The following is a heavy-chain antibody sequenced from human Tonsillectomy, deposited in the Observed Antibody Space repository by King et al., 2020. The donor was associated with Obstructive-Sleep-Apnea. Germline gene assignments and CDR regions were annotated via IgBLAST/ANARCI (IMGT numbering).Heavy chain of an antibody. CDR3: SRGRFFDP. Sequence: QLVQSGAEVKKPGASVKVSCKASGYTFTSYDINLVRQATGQGLELMVWMNPNSGNTGYAQKSQGRVTMTRNTSISTAYMELSGLRSEDTAVYHCSRGRFFDPWGQGTLVTVSP. D-gene: IGHD3-16*01. V-gene: IGHV1-8*01. J-gene: IGHJ5*02. CDR1: GYTFTSYD. CDR2: MNPNSGNT.